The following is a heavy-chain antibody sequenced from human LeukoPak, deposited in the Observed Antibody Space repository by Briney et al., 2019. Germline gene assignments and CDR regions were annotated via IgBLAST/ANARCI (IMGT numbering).Heavy chain of an antibody. Sequence: GGSLRLSCAASGFTFSSYAMHWVRQAPGKGLEWVSSISSSSSYIYYADSVKGRFTISRDNAKNSLYLQMNSLRAEDTAVYYCASEIVGYSYGYGDYWGQGTLVTVSS. CDR1: GFTFSSYA. D-gene: IGHD5-18*01. V-gene: IGHV3-21*01. CDR2: ISSSSSYI. CDR3: ASEIVGYSYGYGDY. J-gene: IGHJ4*02.